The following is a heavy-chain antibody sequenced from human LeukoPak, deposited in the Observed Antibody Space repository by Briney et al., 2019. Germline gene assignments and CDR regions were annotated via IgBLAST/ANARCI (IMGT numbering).Heavy chain of an antibody. CDR2: IIPILGIA. Sequence: ASVKVSCKASGGTFTSYAISWVRQAPGQGLEWMGRIIPILGIANYAQKFQGRVTITADKSTSTAYMELSSLRSEDTAVYYCARDPDYEDEDLFDYWGQGTLVTVSS. D-gene: IGHD4-17*01. J-gene: IGHJ4*02. CDR3: ARDPDYEDEDLFDY. V-gene: IGHV1-69*04. CDR1: GGTFTSYA.